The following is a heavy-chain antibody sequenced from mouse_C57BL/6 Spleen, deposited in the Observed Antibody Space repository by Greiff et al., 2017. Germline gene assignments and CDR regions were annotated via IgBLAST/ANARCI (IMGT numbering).Heavy chain of an antibody. D-gene: IGHD2-4*01. CDR2: ISYDGSN. CDR3: ARFDDYDAWFAY. V-gene: IGHV3-6*01. CDR1: GYSITSGYY. Sequence: VQLQQSGPGLVKPSQSLSLTCSVTGYSITSGYYWNWIRQFPGNKLEWMGYISYDGSNNYNPSLKNRISITRDTSKNQFFLKLNSVTTEDTATYYCARFDDYDAWFAYWGQGTLVTVSA. J-gene: IGHJ3*01.